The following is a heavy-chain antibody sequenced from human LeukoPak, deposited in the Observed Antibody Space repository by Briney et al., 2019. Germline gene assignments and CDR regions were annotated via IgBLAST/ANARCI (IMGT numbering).Heavy chain of an antibody. Sequence: GGSLRLSCAACGFTFSSYGMNWGREAPGKGVEGGADISSSSSSIYYADSVKGGFTISRDNDKKSLYIQINRLRAGDTAVYYCARGRRGAPGTCDYWGQGTLVTVSS. V-gene: IGHV3-48*01. CDR1: GFTFSSYG. J-gene: IGHJ4*02. CDR3: ARGRRGAPGTCDY. CDR2: ISSSSSSI. D-gene: IGHD6-13*01.